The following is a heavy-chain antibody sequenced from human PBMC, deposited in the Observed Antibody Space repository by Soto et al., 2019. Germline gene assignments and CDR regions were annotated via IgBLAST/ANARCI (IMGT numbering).Heavy chain of an antibody. V-gene: IGHV4-39*07. J-gene: IGHJ4*02. Sequence: SETLSLTCSVSGDSISNSRFYWAWIRQPPGEGLEWIGSIYHTGNAYYNTSLKSRVTIFVDTSKNQFSLKLTSVTAADTAVFYCARDRVMLTFGGASEEWGIDSWGPGTLVTVPQ. D-gene: IGHD3-16*01. CDR2: IYHTGNA. CDR1: GDSISNSRFY. CDR3: ARDRVMLTFGGASEEWGIDS.